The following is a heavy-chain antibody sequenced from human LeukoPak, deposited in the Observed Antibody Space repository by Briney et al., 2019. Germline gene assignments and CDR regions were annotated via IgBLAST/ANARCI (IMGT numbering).Heavy chain of an antibody. D-gene: IGHD3-22*01. V-gene: IGHV4-39*07. CDR1: GGSISSSSYY. CDR2: IYYSGST. Sequence: SETLSLTCTVSGGSISSSSYYWGWIRQPPGKGLEWIGSIYYSGSTYYNPSLKSRDTISVDTSKNQFSLKLSSVTAADTAVYYCARYSSYDSSGYYFNWFDPWGQGTLVTVSS. J-gene: IGHJ5*02. CDR3: ARYSSYDSSGYYFNWFDP.